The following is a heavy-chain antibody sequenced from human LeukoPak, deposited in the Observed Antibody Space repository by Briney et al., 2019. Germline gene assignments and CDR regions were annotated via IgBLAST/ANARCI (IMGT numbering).Heavy chain of an antibody. CDR1: GFTFSNYA. J-gene: IGHJ6*02. D-gene: IGHD6-13*01. CDR2: IGSSVNST. Sequence: PGGSLRLSCAASGFTFSNYALSWVRQAPGKGLEWVSSIGSSVNSTHYADSVKGRFTISRDNAKNSLYLQMNSLRAEDTAVYYCAKVIAAAGTDYYYGMDVWGQGTTVTVSS. V-gene: IGHV3-23*01. CDR3: AKVIAAAGTDYYYGMDV.